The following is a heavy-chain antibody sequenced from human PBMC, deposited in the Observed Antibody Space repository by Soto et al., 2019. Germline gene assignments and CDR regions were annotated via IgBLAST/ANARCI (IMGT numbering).Heavy chain of an antibody. CDR1: GYTFTSYG. V-gene: IGHV1-18*01. J-gene: IGHJ5*02. CDR3: VLTIEQQLVPRQWYWFDP. D-gene: IGHD6-13*01. CDR2: ISAYNGNT. Sequence: ASVKVSCKASGYTFTSYGISWVRQAPGQGLEWMGWISAYNGNTNYAQKLQGRVTMTTDTSTSTAYMELRSLRSDDTAVYYCVLTIEQQLVPRQWYWFDPWGQGTLVTVSS.